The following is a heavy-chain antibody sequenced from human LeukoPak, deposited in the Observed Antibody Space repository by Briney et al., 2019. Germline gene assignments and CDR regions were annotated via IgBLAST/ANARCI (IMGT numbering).Heavy chain of an antibody. CDR3: ARESAGSLHDSPAAFHY. J-gene: IGHJ4*02. V-gene: IGHV4-59*02. D-gene: IGHD4-11*01. Sequence: SETLSLTCSVSGDSVTSTYWSWIRQPPGKGLEWIAYGHHSESSNYNPSFRSRVTIPVDTSRNQFSLRLTSVTAADTAVYYCARESAGSLHDSPAAFHYWGQGILVIVSS. CDR1: GDSVTSTY. CDR2: GHHSESS.